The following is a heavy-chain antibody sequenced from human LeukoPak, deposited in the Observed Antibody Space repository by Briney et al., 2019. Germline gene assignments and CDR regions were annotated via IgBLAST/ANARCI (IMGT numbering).Heavy chain of an antibody. D-gene: IGHD2-21*01. J-gene: IGHJ3*02. CDR3: ARPGIAGAFDI. V-gene: IGHV3-48*03. Sequence: GGSLRLSCAASGFTISSYEMNWVRQSPGKGLEWVSYISSSGSTIYYADSVKGRFTISRDNAKNSLYLQMNSLRAEDTAVYYCARPGIAGAFDIWGQGTMVTVSS. CDR2: ISSSGSTI. CDR1: GFTISSYE.